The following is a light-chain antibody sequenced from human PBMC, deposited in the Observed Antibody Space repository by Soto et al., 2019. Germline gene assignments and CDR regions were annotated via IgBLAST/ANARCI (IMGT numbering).Light chain of an antibody. J-gene: IGKJ5*01. V-gene: IGKV1-27*01. CDR3: QQRSSWPPT. CDR1: QGISNY. Sequence: DIQMAQSPSSRSASVVDIVTITCRASQGISNYLAWYQQKPGKVPKLLIYAASTLQSGVPSRFSGSGYGTDFTLTISSLEPDDFAVYYCQQRSSWPPTFGQGTRLEIK. CDR2: AAS.